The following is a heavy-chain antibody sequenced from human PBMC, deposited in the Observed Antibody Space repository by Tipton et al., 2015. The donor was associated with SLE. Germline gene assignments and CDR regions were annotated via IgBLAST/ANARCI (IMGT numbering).Heavy chain of an antibody. D-gene: IGHD2-2*01. CDR1: GGSFSGYY. CDR3: ARGVIVVVPAAKKTYWFDP. Sequence: LRLSCAVYGGSFSGYYWSWIRQPPGKGLEWIGEINHSGSTNYNPSLKSRVTISVDTSKNQFSQKLSSVTAADTAVYYCARGVIVVVPAAKKTYWFDPWGQGTLVTVSS. CDR2: INHSGST. V-gene: IGHV4-34*01. J-gene: IGHJ5*02.